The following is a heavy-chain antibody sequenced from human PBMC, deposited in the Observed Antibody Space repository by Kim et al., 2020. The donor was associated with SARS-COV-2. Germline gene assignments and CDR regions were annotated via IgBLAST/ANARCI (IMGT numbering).Heavy chain of an antibody. J-gene: IGHJ4*02. CDR2: INHSGST. D-gene: IGHD6-13*01. Sequence: SETLSLTCAVYGGSFSGYYWSWIRQPPGKGLEWIGEINHSGSTNYNPSLKSRVTISVDTSKNQFSLKLSSVTAADTAVYYCARGARIAAAIYTPGRVGRGNYFDYWGQGTLVTVSS. V-gene: IGHV4-34*01. CDR1: GGSFSGYY. CDR3: ARGARIAAAIYTPGRVGRGNYFDY.